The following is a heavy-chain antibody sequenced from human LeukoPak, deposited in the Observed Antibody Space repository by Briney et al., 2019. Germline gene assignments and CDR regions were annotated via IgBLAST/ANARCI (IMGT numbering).Heavy chain of an antibody. D-gene: IGHD3-3*01. V-gene: IGHV1-18*01. Sequence: ASVKVSCKASGSSFTSYGISWVRQAPGQGLEWMGWISAYNGNTNYAQKLQRRVTMTTDTSTSTAYMELRSLRSDDTAVYYCARGPSRGPIFGVVILYYFDYWGQGTLVTVSS. CDR1: GSSFTSYG. CDR2: ISAYNGNT. J-gene: IGHJ4*02. CDR3: ARGPSRGPIFGVVILYYFDY.